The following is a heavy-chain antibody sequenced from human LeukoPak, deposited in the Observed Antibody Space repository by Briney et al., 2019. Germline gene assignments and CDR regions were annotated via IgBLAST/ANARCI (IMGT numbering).Heavy chain of an antibody. V-gene: IGHV3-48*03. CDR1: GFTFSSYE. Sequence: TGGSLRLSCAASGFTFSSYEMNWVRQAPGKGLEWVSYISSSGSTIYYADSVKGRFTISRDNAKNSLYLQMNSLRAEDTAVYYCARGSSSPRNWYFDLWGRGTLVTVSS. D-gene: IGHD6-6*01. J-gene: IGHJ2*01. CDR3: ARGSSSPRNWYFDL. CDR2: ISSSGSTI.